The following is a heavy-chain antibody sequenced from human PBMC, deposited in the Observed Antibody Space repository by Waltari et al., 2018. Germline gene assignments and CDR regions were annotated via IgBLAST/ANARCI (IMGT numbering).Heavy chain of an antibody. J-gene: IGHJ5*02. CDR1: GGTFSSYA. Sequence: QVQLVQSGAEVKKPGSSVKVSCKASGGTFSSYAISWVRQAPGQGLEWMGGIIPIFGTANYAQKFQGRVTITTDESTSTAYMELSSLRSEDTAVYYCARDPIPRSYGSGRRNWFDPWGQGTLVTVSS. CDR3: ARDPIPRSYGSGRRNWFDP. V-gene: IGHV1-69*05. CDR2: IIPIFGTA. D-gene: IGHD3-10*01.